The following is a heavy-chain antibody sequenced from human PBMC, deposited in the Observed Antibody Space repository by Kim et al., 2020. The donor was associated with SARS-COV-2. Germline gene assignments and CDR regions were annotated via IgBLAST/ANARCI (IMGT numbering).Heavy chain of an antibody. V-gene: IGHV4-59*01. CDR2: IYYSGST. CDR1: GGSISSYY. D-gene: IGHD2-2*01. CDR3: AGGIVVPSVIAFFAY. Sequence: SETLSLTCTVSGGSISSYYWSWIRQPPGKGLGWIGYIYYSGSTNYNPSLKSRVTLSGVTSKNQFSLKLSSVTAPDPAVNYFAGGIVVPSVIAFFAYWGLG. J-gene: IGHJ4*02.